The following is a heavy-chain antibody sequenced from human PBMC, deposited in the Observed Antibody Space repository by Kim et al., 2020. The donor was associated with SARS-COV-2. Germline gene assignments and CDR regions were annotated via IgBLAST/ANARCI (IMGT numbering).Heavy chain of an antibody. CDR2: ISYDGSNK. CDR1: GFTFSSYA. J-gene: IGHJ4*01. D-gene: IGHD2-8*02. Sequence: GGSLRLSCAASGFTFSSYAMHWVRQAPGKGLEWVAVISYDGSNKYYADSVKGRFTISRDNSKNTLYLQMNSLRAEDTGVYYCARDFSLGVVYASLDYWG. CDR3: ARDFSLGVVYASLDY. V-gene: IGHV3-30-3*01.